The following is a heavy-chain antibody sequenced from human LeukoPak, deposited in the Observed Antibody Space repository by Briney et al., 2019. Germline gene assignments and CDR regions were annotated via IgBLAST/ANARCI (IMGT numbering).Heavy chain of an antibody. CDR3: ARIYGSGRGPGSYYFDY. CDR2: MNPNSGNT. J-gene: IGHJ4*02. V-gene: IGHV1-8*01. Sequence: ASVKASFKASGYTFTSYDINWVRHATGQGLEWKGWMNPNSGNTGYAQKFQGRVTMTRNTSISTAYMELSSLRSEDTAVYYCARIYGSGRGPGSYYFDYWGQGTLVTVSS. CDR1: GYTFTSYD. D-gene: IGHD3-10*01.